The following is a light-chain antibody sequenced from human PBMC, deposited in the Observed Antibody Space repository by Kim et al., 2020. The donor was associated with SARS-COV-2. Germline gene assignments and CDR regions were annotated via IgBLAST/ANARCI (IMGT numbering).Light chain of an antibody. CDR2: DVT. CDR1: TTDIRDYNF. V-gene: IGLV2-14*01. CDR3: NSYVVSSTSYV. J-gene: IGLJ1*01. Sequence: LSQPASVSGSPGQSITISCAASTTDIRDYNFVSWYQQHSGEVPKLLIYDVTYRPSGVSHRFSGSKSGNTASLTISGLQPEDEADYYCNSYVVSSTSYVFGTGTKVTVL.